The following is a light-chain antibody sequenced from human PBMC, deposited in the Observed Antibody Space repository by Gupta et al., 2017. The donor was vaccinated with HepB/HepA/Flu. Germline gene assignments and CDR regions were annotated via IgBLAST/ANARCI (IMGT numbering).Light chain of an antibody. CDR2: SNN. J-gene: IGLJ2*01. CDR3: AAWDDNLNGVV. CDR1: SSNIGTNT. V-gene: IGLV1-44*01. Sequence: QSVLTQPPSASGTPGQRVTISCSGSSSNIGTNTVNWYQQLPGTAPKLLFYSNNQRPSGVPDRFSGSKSGTSASLATSGLQSDDEADYYCAAWDDNLNGVVFGGGTKLTVL.